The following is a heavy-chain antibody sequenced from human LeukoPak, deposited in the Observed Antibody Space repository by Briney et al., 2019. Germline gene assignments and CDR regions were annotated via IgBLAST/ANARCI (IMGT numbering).Heavy chain of an antibody. J-gene: IGHJ4*02. V-gene: IGHV3-23*01. CDR1: GFSFSLHP. D-gene: IGHD6-19*01. CDR3: ARRGAGSGGLDY. CDR2: ITDTGNI. Sequence: GGSLRLSCEASGFSFSLHPMNWVRKPPGKGLDWVSAITDTGNIYYADSVKGRFTISRDTSKNTLFLQMNSLRAEDTALYYCARRGAGSGGLDYWGQGTLVTVSS.